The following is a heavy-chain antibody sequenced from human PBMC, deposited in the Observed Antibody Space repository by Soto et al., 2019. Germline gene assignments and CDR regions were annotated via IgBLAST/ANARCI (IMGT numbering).Heavy chain of an antibody. J-gene: IGHJ6*02. D-gene: IGHD2-21*02. CDR3: ARDLWGYCGTDCYPMDV. CDR2: MYNTGST. Sequence: PSETRSRTCTVSGDSISGYYWSWIRQPPGKGLEWLGYMYNTGSTVYNPSFKSRVTISVDTSKNQFSLKLNSVTAADTAVYYCARDLWGYCGTDCYPMDVWGQGAKVTV. CDR1: GDSISGYY. V-gene: IGHV4-59*01.